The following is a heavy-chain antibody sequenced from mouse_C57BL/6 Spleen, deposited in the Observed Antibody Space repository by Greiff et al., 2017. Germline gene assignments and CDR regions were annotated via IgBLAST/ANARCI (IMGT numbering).Heavy chain of an antibody. CDR2: ISDGGSYT. J-gene: IGHJ2*01. CDR3: AREEGRHYFDY. Sequence: EVQRVESGGGLVKPGGSLKLSCAASGFTFSSYAMSWVRQTPEKRLEWVATISDGGSYTYYPDNVKGRFTISRDNAKNNLYLQMSHLKSEDTAMDYCAREEGRHYFDYWGQGTTLTVSS. CDR1: GFTFSSYA. V-gene: IGHV5-4*01.